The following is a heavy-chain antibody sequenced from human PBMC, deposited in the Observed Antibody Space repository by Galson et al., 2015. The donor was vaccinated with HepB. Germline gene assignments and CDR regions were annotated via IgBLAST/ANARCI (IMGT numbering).Heavy chain of an antibody. D-gene: IGHD4-17*01. J-gene: IGHJ3*02. CDR3: VRDGPPRCAFDI. V-gene: IGHV3-7*01. Sequence: SLRLAGAASGFTVSDYWMSGVRQAPGEGLEWAAIIKEDGSEIYYVDSVKGRFTISRDKAKNSLYLQMNTLRAEDTAVYYCVRDGPPRCAFDIWGQGTMVTVSS. CDR1: GFTVSDYW. CDR2: IKEDGSEI.